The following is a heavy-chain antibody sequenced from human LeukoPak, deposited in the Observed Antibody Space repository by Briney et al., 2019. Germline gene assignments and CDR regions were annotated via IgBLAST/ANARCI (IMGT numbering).Heavy chain of an antibody. CDR3: ARGVASSSDFDY. CDR1: GGSISSGSYY. CDR2: IYTSGST. V-gene: IGHV4-61*02. J-gene: IGHJ4*02. D-gene: IGHD6-6*01. Sequence: SETLSLTCTVSGGSISSGSYYWSWIRQPAGKGLEWIGRIYTSGSTNYNPSLKSRVTISVDTSKNQFSLKLSSVTAADTAVYYCARGVASSSDFDYWGQETLVTVSS.